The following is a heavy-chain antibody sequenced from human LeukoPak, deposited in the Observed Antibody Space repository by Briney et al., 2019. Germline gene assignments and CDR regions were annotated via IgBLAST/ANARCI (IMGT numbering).Heavy chain of an antibody. Sequence: GASVKVSCKASGGTFSSHAISWVRQAPGQGLEWMGDIIPTFGTTKYAQRLQGRVTITRDTSASTAYMELSSLRSEDMAVYYCARARYETRIWPKSRYDYYHYMDVWGKGTTVTVSS. CDR1: GGTFSSHA. D-gene: IGHD3-3*01. V-gene: IGHV1-69*05. CDR3: ARARYETRIWPKSRYDYYHYMDV. CDR2: IIPTFGTT. J-gene: IGHJ6*03.